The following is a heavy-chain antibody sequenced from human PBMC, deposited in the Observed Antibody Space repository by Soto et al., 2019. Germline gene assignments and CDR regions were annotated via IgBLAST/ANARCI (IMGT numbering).Heavy chain of an antibody. CDR2: IYWSDEK. D-gene: IGHD4-4*01. Sequence: QITLKESGPTLVKPTQTLTLTCTFSGFSLSTSGVGVGWIRQPPGKALEWLALIYWSDEKRYSPSLSSRLTITKDTPKSQVVLTMTNMDPVDTDTYYCAHRRGADYKGCFHYWGQGTLVTVSS. CDR3: AHRRGADYKGCFHY. V-gene: IGHV2-5*01. J-gene: IGHJ4*02. CDR1: GFSLSTSGVG.